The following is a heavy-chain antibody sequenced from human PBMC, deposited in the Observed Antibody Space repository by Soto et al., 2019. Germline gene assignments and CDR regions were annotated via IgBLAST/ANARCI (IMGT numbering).Heavy chain of an antibody. D-gene: IGHD5-12*01. CDR1: GFTFSSYG. CDR2: ISGSGGST. CDR3: AKGVQVNIVATYYFDY. Sequence: EVQLLESGGGLVQPGGSLRLSCAASGFTFSSYGMSWVRQAPGKGLEWVSAISGSGGSTYYADSVKGRFTISRDNSKNTLYLLMNSLRAEDTAVYYCAKGVQVNIVATYYFDYWGQGTLVTVSS. J-gene: IGHJ4*02. V-gene: IGHV3-23*01.